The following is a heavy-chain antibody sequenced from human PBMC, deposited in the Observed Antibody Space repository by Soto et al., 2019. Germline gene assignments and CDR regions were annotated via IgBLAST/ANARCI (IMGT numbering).Heavy chain of an antibody. D-gene: IGHD2-2*02. J-gene: IGHJ6*03. CDR1: GGSISNYH. Sequence: SETLSLTCTVSGGSISNYHWSWIRQPPRKGLEWIGFIYYSGSTNYNPSLKSRVTISVDTSKNQFSLKLSSVTAAGTAVYFCASRRGGDCSSSSCSTYYMDVWGKGTTVTVSS. CDR3: ASRRGGDCSSSSCSTYYMDV. CDR2: IYYSGST. V-gene: IGHV4-59*08.